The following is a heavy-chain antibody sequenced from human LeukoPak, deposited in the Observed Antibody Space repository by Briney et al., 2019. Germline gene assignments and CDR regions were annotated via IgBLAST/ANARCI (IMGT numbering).Heavy chain of an antibody. CDR1: GGTFSGYA. V-gene: IGHV1-69*05. D-gene: IGHD3-3*01. CDR2: IIPIFGPA. CDR3: ARAGDFWSGYASFDY. Sequence: SVKVSCKASGGTFSGYAISWVRQAPGQKLEWMGAIIPIFGPADYAQKFQGRVTITTDESTNTAYMELSSLRSEDTAVYYCARAGDFWSGYASFDYWGQGTLVTVSS. J-gene: IGHJ4*02.